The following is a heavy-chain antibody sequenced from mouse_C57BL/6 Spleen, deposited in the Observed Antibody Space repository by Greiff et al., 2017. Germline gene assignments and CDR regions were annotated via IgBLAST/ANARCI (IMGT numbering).Heavy chain of an antibody. CDR3: AKKNNSWDYFDV. V-gene: IGHV2-5*01. D-gene: IGHD4-1*01. CDR1: GFSLTSYG. Sequence: VMLVESGPGLVQPSQSLSITCTVSGFSLTSYGVHWVRQSPGKGLEWLGVIWRGGSTDYNADFMSRLSITQDNSKSQVFFKMNSLQADDTAIYYCAKKNNSWDYFDVWGTGTTVAVSS. CDR2: IWRGGST. J-gene: IGHJ1*03.